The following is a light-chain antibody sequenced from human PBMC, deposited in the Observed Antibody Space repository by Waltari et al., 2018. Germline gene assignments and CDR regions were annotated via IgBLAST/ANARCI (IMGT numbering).Light chain of an antibody. CDR1: TLPKNY. J-gene: IGLJ3*02. CDR2: KDR. CDR3: QSADTTWV. V-gene: IGLV3-25*03. Sequence: SYELTQPPSVSVSPGQTARITCSGDTLPKNYAYWYQQKPGQAPGVVIYKDRERPSGIPGRFSGSSSGTTVTLTISRVQAEDEADYYCQSADTTWVFGGGTKLTVL.